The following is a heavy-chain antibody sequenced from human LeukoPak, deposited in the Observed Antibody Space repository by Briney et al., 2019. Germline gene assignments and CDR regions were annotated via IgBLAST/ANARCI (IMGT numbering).Heavy chain of an antibody. V-gene: IGHV4-31*03. J-gene: IGHJ4*02. CDR2: TYYSGST. Sequence: PSETLSLTCTVSGGSISSGGYYWSWIRQHPGKGLEWIGYTYYSGSTYYNPSLKSRVTISVDTSKNQFSLKLSSVTAADTAVYYCARNYYDSSGYTDYWGQGTLVTVSS. CDR1: GGSISSGGYY. D-gene: IGHD3-22*01. CDR3: ARNYYDSSGYTDY.